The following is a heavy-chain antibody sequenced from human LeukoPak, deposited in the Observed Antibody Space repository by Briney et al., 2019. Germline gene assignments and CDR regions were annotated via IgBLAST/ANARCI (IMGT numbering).Heavy chain of an antibody. CDR1: GFTFSSYW. CDR3: GRELLRNYGMDV. CDR2: INSDGSTT. Sequence: PGGSLRLSCVASGFTFSSYWMHWVRQAPGKGLVWVSRINSDGSTTTYADSVKGRFTISRDNAKNTLYLQMNSLRAEDTAVYYCGRELLRNYGMDVWGQGTTVTVSS. V-gene: IGHV3-74*01. D-gene: IGHD1-26*01. J-gene: IGHJ6*02.